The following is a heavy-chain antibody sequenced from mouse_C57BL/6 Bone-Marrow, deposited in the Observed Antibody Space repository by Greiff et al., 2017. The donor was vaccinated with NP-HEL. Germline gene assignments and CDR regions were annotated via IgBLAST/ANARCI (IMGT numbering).Heavy chain of an antibody. CDR3: ARSGYDYDVAWFAY. Sequence: EVQLQQSGPVLVKPGASVKMSCKASGYTFTDYYMNWVKQSHGKSLEWIGVINPYNGGTSYNQKFKGKATLTVDKSSSTAYMELNSLTSEDSAVYYCARSGYDYDVAWFAYWGQGTLVTVSA. V-gene: IGHV1-19*01. CDR1: GYTFTDYY. D-gene: IGHD2-4*01. CDR2: INPYNGGT. J-gene: IGHJ3*01.